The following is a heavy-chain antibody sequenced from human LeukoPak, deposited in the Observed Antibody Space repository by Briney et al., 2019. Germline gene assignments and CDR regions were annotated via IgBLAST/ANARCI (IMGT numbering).Heavy chain of an antibody. D-gene: IGHD2-2*01. CDR2: IYHGDSDS. V-gene: IGHV5-51*01. J-gene: IGHJ6*03. Sequence: GASLKISCQASGYTFTNFWVAWVRQMPGKGLDVMGFIYHGDSDSTDSPSFEGLVSISADLSTTTAFLQWTSLKASDSAIYYCARMPSPFTSRRDFYYYMDVWGKGTTVIVSS. CDR3: ARMPSPFTSRRDFYYYMDV. CDR1: GYTFTNFW.